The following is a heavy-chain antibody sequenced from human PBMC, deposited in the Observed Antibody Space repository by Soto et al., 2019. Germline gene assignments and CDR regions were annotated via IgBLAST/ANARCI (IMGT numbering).Heavy chain of an antibody. CDR1: GYSFINYW. J-gene: IGHJ6*02. Sequence: GESLKISCKGSGYSFINYWIGWVRQMPGKGLEWMGIIYCGDSETRYSPSFQGQVTISADKSISTAYLQWSSLKASDTAMYYCARLRYGDFYYAMDVWGQGTTVTVSS. CDR3: ARLRYGDFYYAMDV. D-gene: IGHD4-17*01. CDR2: IYCGDSET. V-gene: IGHV5-51*01.